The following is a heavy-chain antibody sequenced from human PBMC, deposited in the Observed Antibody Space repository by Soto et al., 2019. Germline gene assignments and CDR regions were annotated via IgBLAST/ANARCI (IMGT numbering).Heavy chain of an antibody. CDR1: GASIINYY. CDR3: ARHSTGYYYSWFDP. J-gene: IGHJ5*02. Sequence: PSETLSLTCTVSGASIINYYWAWIRQSPGGGLESIGYVSNTATTDYNPSLKSRVTISVDTSKNQFSLKLSSVTAADTAVYYCARHSTGYYYSWFDPWGQGTQVTVSS. V-gene: IGHV4-59*08. CDR2: VSNTATT. D-gene: IGHD3-22*01.